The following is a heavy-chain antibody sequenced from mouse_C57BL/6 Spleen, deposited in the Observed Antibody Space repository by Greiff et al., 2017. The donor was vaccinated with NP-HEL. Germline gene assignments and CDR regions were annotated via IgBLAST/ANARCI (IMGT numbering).Heavy chain of an antibody. CDR1: GFTFSDYG. CDR2: ISSGSSTI. V-gene: IGHV5-17*01. Sequence: EVKLVESGGGLVKPGGSLKLSCAASGFTFSDYGMHWVRQAPEKGLEWVAYISSGSSTIYYADTLKGRSTLSRDNAKNTPFLQMTSLRSEDAAMYYCARRYYYSSSYDYAMDYWGQGTSVTVSS. D-gene: IGHD1-1*01. CDR3: ARRYYYSSSYDYAMDY. J-gene: IGHJ4*01.